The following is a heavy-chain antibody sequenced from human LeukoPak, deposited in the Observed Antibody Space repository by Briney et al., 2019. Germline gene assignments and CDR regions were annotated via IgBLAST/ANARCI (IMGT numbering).Heavy chain of an antibody. CDR1: GYTFSSYD. CDR3: ARLSQTPAYYDTSVYYYLGY. D-gene: IGHD3-22*01. J-gene: IGHJ4*02. Sequence: ASVKVSCKGSGYTFSSYDINWVRQATGQGLEWMGWMNPDTGNSGYAQKFQGRVTITRDTSISTAYMELSSLRSEDTAVYYCARLSQTPAYYDTSVYYYLGYWGQGTLVTVSS. CDR2: MNPDTGNS. V-gene: IGHV1-8*01.